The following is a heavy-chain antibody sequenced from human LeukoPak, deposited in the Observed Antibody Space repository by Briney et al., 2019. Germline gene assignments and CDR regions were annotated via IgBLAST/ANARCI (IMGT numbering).Heavy chain of an antibody. V-gene: IGHV1-18*01. CDR3: ARAGYYDSSGYSFFDY. CDR1: GYTFTSYG. Sequence: RALVKVSCKASGYTFTSYGISWVRQAPGQGLEWMGWVSAYNGNTNYAQKLQGRVTMTTDTSTSTAYMELRSLRSDDTAVYYCARAGYYDSSGYSFFDYWGQGTLVTVSS. J-gene: IGHJ4*02. D-gene: IGHD3-22*01. CDR2: VSAYNGNT.